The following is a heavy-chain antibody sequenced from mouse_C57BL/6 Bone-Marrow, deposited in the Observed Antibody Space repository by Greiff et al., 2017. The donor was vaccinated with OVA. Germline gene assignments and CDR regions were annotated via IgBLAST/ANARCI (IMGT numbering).Heavy chain of an antibody. J-gene: IGHJ4*01. CDR1: GYSITSGYY. CDR3: AREGIYYAMDY. Sequence: EVKLMESGPGLVKPSQSLSLTCSVTGYSITSGYYWNWIRQFPGNKLEWMGYISYDGSNNYNPSLKNRISITRDTSKNQFFLKLNSVTTEDTATYYCAREGIYYAMDYWGQGTSVTVSS. CDR2: ISYDGSN. V-gene: IGHV3-6*01.